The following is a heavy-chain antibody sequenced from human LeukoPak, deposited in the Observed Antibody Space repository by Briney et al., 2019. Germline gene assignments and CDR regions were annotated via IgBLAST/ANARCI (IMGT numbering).Heavy chain of an antibody. CDR2: ISSSGSTI. J-gene: IGHJ4*02. Sequence: PGGSLRLSCAASGFTFSSYEMNWVRQAPGKGLEWVSYISSSGSTIYYADSVKGRFTISRDNAKNSLYLQMNSLRAEDTAVYYCARDYGDYVLDYWGQGTLVTVSS. CDR1: GFTFSSYE. CDR3: ARDYGDYVLDY. V-gene: IGHV3-48*03. D-gene: IGHD4-17*01.